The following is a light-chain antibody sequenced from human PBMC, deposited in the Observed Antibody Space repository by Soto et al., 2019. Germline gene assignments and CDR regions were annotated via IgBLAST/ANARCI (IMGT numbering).Light chain of an antibody. V-gene: IGKV3-15*01. CDR3: QQYYSYPLST. CDR2: GAS. Sequence: EIVVTQSPATLSVARGERATLSCRASQNIYSNVAWYQQRPGQAPRLLMYGASTRADGIPARFTGSGSGTEFTLTISSLQSEDLASDYCQQYYSYPLSTSGQGTRLEIK. J-gene: IGKJ5*01. CDR1: QNIYSN.